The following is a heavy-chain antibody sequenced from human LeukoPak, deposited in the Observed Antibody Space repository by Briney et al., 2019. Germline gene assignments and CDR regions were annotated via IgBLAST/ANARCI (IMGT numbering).Heavy chain of an antibody. D-gene: IGHD3-16*01. Sequence: PSETLSLTCAVYGGSFSGYYWSWIRQPPGKGLEWIGEINHSGSTNYNPSLKSRVTISVDTSKNQFSLKLSSVTAADTAVYYCARGYGGIYYYYMDVWGKGTTVTVSS. CDR1: GGSFSGYY. CDR3: ARGYGGIYYYYMDV. CDR2: INHSGST. J-gene: IGHJ6*03. V-gene: IGHV4-34*01.